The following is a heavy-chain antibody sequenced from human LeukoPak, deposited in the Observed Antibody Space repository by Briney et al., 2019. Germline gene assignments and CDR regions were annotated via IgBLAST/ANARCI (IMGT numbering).Heavy chain of an antibody. CDR2: ITSGSSHI. D-gene: IGHD3-3*01. V-gene: IGHV3-21*01. J-gene: IGHJ3*02. CDR3: ARDSGSMEWRVTEDAFDI. CDR1: GFKFGSYT. Sequence: GGSLRLSCAGSGFKFGSYTMNWVRQAPGKGLEWVSFITSGSSHIYYADSVKGRFTVSRDNAQNSLFLHMTNLRAEDTAVYYCARDSGSMEWRVTEDAFDIWGQGTKVIVSS.